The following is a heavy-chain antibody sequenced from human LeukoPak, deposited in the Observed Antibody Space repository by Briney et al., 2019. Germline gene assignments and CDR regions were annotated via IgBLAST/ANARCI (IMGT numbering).Heavy chain of an antibody. CDR3: ARGDLTGTMVRGPRHYYYGMDV. Sequence: GGSLRLSCAASGFTFSDYYMSWIRQAPGKGLEWVSYISSSGSTIYYADSVKGRFTISRDNAKNSLYLQMNSLRAEDTAVYYCARGDLTGTMVRGPRHYYYGMDVWGQGTTVTVSS. V-gene: IGHV3-11*01. D-gene: IGHD3-10*01. CDR2: ISSSGSTI. J-gene: IGHJ6*02. CDR1: GFTFSDYY.